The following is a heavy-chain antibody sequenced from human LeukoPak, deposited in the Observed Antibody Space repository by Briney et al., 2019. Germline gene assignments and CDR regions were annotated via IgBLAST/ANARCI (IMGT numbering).Heavy chain of an antibody. V-gene: IGHV4-61*02. CDR1: GGSISSGSYY. CDR2: IYTSGST. D-gene: IGHD4-23*01. Sequence: SQTLSLTCTVSGGSISSGSYYWSWIRQPAGKGLEWIGRIYTSGSTNYNPSLKSRVTISVDTSKNQFSLRLSSVTAADTAVYYCARRGSNSSYRWDIWGQGTMVTVST. CDR3: ARRGSNSSYRWDI. J-gene: IGHJ3*02.